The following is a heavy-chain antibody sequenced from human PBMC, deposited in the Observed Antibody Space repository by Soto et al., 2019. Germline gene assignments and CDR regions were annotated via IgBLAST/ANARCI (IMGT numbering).Heavy chain of an antibody. D-gene: IGHD1-20*01. J-gene: IGHJ5*02. CDR1: GGSLSTTTYY. Sequence: QVHLQESGPGLVKPSETLSLTCTVSGGSLSTTTYYWGWIRQPPGKGLEWIATIKYSGTTYYNPSLKSRVTVSVDASKNQFSLRLTSVTAADAAVYYCARRSFLSGTIGRWFDPWGQGTLVSVSS. V-gene: IGHV4-39*01. CDR2: IKYSGTT. CDR3: ARRSFLSGTIGRWFDP.